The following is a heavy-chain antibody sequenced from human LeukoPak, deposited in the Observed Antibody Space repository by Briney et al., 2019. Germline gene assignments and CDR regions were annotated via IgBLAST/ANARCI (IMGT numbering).Heavy chain of an antibody. CDR1: GFTFSSYW. CDR2: IKQDGSEK. CDR3: ARGFRGWYAEGFDY. V-gene: IGHV3-7*01. J-gene: IGHJ4*02. Sequence: PGGSLRLSCAASGFTFSSYWMSWVRQPPGKGLEWAANIKQDGSEKYYVDSVKGRFTISRDNAKNSLYLQMNSLRAEDTAVYYCARGFRGWYAEGFDYWGQGTLVTVSS. D-gene: IGHD6-19*01.